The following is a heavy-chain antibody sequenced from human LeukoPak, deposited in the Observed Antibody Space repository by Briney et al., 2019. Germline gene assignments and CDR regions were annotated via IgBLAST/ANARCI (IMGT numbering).Heavy chain of an antibody. Sequence: SETLSFTCTVSGGSISSSSYYWGWIRQPPGKGLEWIASMYYSGSTYYSPSLKSRVTISVDTSKTQFSLKLSSVTAADTAVYYCARHPSYYYDSSGYYQDYWGQGTLVTVSS. CDR2: MYYSGST. D-gene: IGHD3-22*01. V-gene: IGHV4-39*01. CDR3: ARHPSYYYDSSGYYQDY. J-gene: IGHJ4*02. CDR1: GGSISSSSYY.